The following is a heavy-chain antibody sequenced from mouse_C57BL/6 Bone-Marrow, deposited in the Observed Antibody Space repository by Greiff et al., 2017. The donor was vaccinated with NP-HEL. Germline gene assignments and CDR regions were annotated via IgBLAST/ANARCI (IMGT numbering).Heavy chain of an antibody. CDR2: YPGSGNTY. J-gene: IGHJ2*01. D-gene: IGHD2-1*01. Sequence: VQLKESGPELVKPGASVKMSCKASGYTFTDYYMHWVKQKPGKGLEWIGEIYPGSGNTYYNEKFKGKATLTADTSSSTAYMQLSSLTSEDSAVYFCARWGGNYVYWGQGTTLTVSS. V-gene: IGHV1-83*01. CDR1: YTFTDYYM. CDR3: RWGGNYVY.